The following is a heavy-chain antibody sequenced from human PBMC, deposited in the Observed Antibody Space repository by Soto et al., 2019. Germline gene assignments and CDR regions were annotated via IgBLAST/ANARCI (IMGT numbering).Heavy chain of an antibody. CDR3: VRDWESTTQTWGFGDS. Sequence: QVQVVQSGAEVKKPGSSVKVSCKASGGTFSSYTITWVRQAPGQGLEWLGRIIPIFGVTNYAQKFQDRLTMSADRPTTTAYMELSSLTSAATAVYYCVRDWESTTQTWGFGDSWGQGTLVTVSS. CDR2: IIPIFGVT. V-gene: IGHV1-69*04. D-gene: IGHD3-10*01. J-gene: IGHJ4*02. CDR1: GGTFSSYT.